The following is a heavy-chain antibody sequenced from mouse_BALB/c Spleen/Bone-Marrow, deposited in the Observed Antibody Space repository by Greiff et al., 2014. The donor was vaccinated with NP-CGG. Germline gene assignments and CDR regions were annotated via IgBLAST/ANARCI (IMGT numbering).Heavy chain of an antibody. J-gene: IGHJ3*01. V-gene: IGHV1-18*01. CDR2: INPNNGGT. CDR1: GYTFTDYS. Sequence: DVKLQESGPELVKPGASVKIPCKASGYTFTDYSMDWVKQSHGKSLEWIGDINPNNGGTIYNQKFKGKATLTVDKSSSTAYMELRSLTSEDTAVYYCARSDGYSWFAYWGQGTLVTVSA. CDR3: ARSDGYSWFAY. D-gene: IGHD2-3*01.